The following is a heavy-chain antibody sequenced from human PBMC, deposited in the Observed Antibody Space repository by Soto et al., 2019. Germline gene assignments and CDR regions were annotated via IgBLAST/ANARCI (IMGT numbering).Heavy chain of an antibody. D-gene: IGHD3-9*01. J-gene: IGHJ3*02. V-gene: IGHV3-11*06. CDR1: GFTFSDYY. CDR3: ARVGDYDILTGYYSAFDI. Sequence: GGSLRLSCAASGFTFSDYYMSWIRQAPGKGLEWVSYISSSSSYTNYADSVKGRFTISRHNAKNSLYLQMNSLRAEDTAVYYCARVGDYDILTGYYSAFDIWGQGTMVTVSS. CDR2: ISSSSSYT.